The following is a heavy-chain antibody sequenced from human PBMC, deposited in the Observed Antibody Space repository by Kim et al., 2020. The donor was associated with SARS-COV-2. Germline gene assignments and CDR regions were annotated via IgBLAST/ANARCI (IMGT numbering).Heavy chain of an antibody. Sequence: GGSLRLSCAASGFTFSDYYMSWIRQAPGKGLEWVSSISSSGSTIYYADSVKGRFTISRDNAKNSLYLQMNSLRAEDTAVYYCARDASITIFGVVVYEGDYWGQGTLVTVSS. CDR1: GFTFSDYY. CDR2: ISSSGSTI. J-gene: IGHJ4*02. V-gene: IGHV3-11*01. CDR3: ARDASITIFGVVVYEGDY. D-gene: IGHD3-3*01.